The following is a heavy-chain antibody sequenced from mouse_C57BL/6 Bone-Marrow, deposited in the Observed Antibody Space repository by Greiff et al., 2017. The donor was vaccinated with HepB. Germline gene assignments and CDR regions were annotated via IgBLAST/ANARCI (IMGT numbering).Heavy chain of an antibody. J-gene: IGHJ3*01. Sequence: EVKLVESGGDLVKPGGSLKLSCAASGFTFSSYGMSWVSQTPDKRLEWVATISSGGSYTYYPDSVKGRFTISRDNAKNTLYLQMSSLKSEDTAMYYCAGHYRGFAYWGQGTLVTVSA. CDR3: AGHYRGFAY. CDR2: ISSGGSYT. V-gene: IGHV5-6*01. CDR1: GFTFSSYG. D-gene: IGHD2-12*01.